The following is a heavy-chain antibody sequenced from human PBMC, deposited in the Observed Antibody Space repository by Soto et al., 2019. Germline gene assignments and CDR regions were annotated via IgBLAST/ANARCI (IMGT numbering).Heavy chain of an antibody. Sequence: ASVTVSCKASGYTFTGYYMHWVRQAPGQGLEWMGWINPSSGGTNYAQKFQGWVTMTRDTSISTAYMELSRLRSDDTAVYYCARDKEVVTATVTYYYYGMDVWGQGTTVTVSS. CDR2: INPSSGGT. J-gene: IGHJ6*02. CDR3: ARDKEVVTATVTYYYYGMDV. D-gene: IGHD2-21*02. CDR1: GYTFTGYY. V-gene: IGHV1-2*04.